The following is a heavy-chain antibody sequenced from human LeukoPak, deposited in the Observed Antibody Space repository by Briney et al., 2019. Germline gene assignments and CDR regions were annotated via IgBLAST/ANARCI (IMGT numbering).Heavy chain of an antibody. CDR2: IYSGGST. CDR1: GFTVSSNY. Sequence: GGSLRLSCAASGFTVSSNYLSWVRQAPGKGLEWVSVIYSGGSTYYADSVKGRFTISRDNSKNTLYLQMNSLRAEDTAVYYCARDGGIVGATNDAFDIWGQGTMVTVSS. V-gene: IGHV3-53*01. CDR3: ARDGGIVGATNDAFDI. D-gene: IGHD1-26*01. J-gene: IGHJ3*02.